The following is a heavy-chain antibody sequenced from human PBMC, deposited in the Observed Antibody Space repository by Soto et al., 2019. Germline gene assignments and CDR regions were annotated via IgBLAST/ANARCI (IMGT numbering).Heavy chain of an antibody. D-gene: IGHD3-10*01. V-gene: IGHV1-69*01. CDR1: GGTFNTYA. CDR2: ISPMFGAA. J-gene: IGHJ4*02. Sequence: QVQLVQSGAEMKKPGSSVKVSCQSSGGTFNTYAMNWVRQAPGQGPEWMGDISPMFGAANYAPKFQGRVTITAEESTGTSYVEVSSLTSEGTALYFCAREVQVHTPAFVYWGQGTLVTVSS. CDR3: AREVQVHTPAFVY.